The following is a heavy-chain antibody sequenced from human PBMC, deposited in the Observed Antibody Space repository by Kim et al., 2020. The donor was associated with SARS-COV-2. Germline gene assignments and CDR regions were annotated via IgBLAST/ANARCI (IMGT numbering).Heavy chain of an antibody. D-gene: IGHD1-26*01. CDR2: ISYDGSNK. CDR3: ARDSVLGEWELFFDY. CDR1: GFTFSSYA. J-gene: IGHJ4*02. Sequence: GGSLRLSCAASGFTFSSYAMHWVRQAPGKGLEWVAVISYDGSNKYYTDSVKGRFTISRDNSKNTLYLQMNSLRAEDTAVYYCARDSVLGEWELFFDYWGQGTLVTVSS. V-gene: IGHV3-30*04.